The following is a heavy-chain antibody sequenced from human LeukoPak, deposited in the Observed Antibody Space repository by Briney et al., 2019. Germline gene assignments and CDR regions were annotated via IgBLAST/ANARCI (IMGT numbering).Heavy chain of an antibody. D-gene: IGHD3-10*01. Sequence: GGSLRLSCAASEFTFSNSGMHWVRQAPGKGLEWVAFIRFDGGTKYYADSVKGRFTISRDNSKNTVYLQVNSLRAEDTAVYYCAKDHGSGSQYNSLLDYWGQGTLVTVSS. V-gene: IGHV3-30*02. J-gene: IGHJ4*02. CDR1: EFTFSNSG. CDR2: IRFDGGTK. CDR3: AKDHGSGSQYNSLLDY.